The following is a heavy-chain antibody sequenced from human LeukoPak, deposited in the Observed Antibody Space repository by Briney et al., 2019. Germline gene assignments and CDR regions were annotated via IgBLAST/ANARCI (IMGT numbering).Heavy chain of an antibody. J-gene: IGHJ4*02. Sequence: SGTLSLTCAVYGGPFSVSYWCWIRQPPGKGLDSSAEINHSGSTNYNPSLKSRVTISVDTSKNQFSLKLSSVTAADTAVYYCARGGVFRGNYGDYRPRGQLDYWGQGTLVIVSS. CDR1: GGPFSVSY. V-gene: IGHV4-34*01. CDR3: ARGGVFRGNYGDYRPRGQLDY. CDR2: INHSGST. D-gene: IGHD4-17*01.